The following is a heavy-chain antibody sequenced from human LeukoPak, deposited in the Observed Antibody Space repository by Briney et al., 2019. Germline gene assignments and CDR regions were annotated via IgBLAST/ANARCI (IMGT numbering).Heavy chain of an antibody. CDR1: GFTFSSYA. Sequence: GGSMRLSCAASGFTFSSYAMSWVRQAPGKGLEWVSAISGSGGSTYYADSVKGRFTISRDNSKNTLYLQMNSLRAEDTAVYYCAKCPTKAAAGTLDYWGQGTLVTVSS. V-gene: IGHV3-23*01. D-gene: IGHD6-13*01. J-gene: IGHJ4*02. CDR3: AKCPTKAAAGTLDY. CDR2: ISGSGGST.